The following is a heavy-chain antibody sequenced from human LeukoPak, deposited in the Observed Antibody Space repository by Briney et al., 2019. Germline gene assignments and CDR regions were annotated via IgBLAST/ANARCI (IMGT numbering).Heavy chain of an antibody. CDR1: GFTFSSYW. V-gene: IGHV3-15*01. CDR3: TTDGETGTHSSGYSVYYYYMDV. Sequence: GGSLRLSCAASGFTFSSYWMSWVRQAPGKGLEWVGRIKSKTDGGTTDYAAPVKGRFTISRDDSKNTLYLQMNSLKTEDTAVYYCTTDGETGTHSSGYSVYYYYMDVWGKGTTVTISS. J-gene: IGHJ6*03. D-gene: IGHD3-22*01. CDR2: IKSKTDGGTT.